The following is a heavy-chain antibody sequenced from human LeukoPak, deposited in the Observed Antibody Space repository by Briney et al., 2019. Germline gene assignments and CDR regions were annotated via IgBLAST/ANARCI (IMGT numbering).Heavy chain of an antibody. CDR2: ISSSSSYI. Sequence: PGGPLRLSCAASGFTFSSYSMNWVRQAPGKGLEWVSSISSSSSYIYYADSVKGRFTISRDNAKNSLYLQMNSLRAEDTAVYYCARDQTYYYDSSGYHYYMDVWGKGTTVTVSS. CDR3: ARDQTYYYDSSGYHYYMDV. D-gene: IGHD3-22*01. CDR1: GFTFSSYS. V-gene: IGHV3-21*01. J-gene: IGHJ6*03.